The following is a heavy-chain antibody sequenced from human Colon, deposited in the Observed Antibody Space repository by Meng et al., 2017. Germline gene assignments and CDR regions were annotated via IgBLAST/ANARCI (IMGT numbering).Heavy chain of an antibody. D-gene: IGHD2-21*01. CDR1: GGSNSSGGYY. CDR3: ARAGLHSYYFDF. Sequence: QVQLQESGPGLVKPSQPLSLICSVSGGSNSSGGYYWSWIRQHPQKCLEWIGYISNSGSAYYNPSLKSRVSISVDTSKNQFSLKMDTVTAADTALYYCARAGLHSYYFDFWGQGTLVTVSS. J-gene: IGHJ4*02. CDR2: ISNSGSA. V-gene: IGHV4-31*02.